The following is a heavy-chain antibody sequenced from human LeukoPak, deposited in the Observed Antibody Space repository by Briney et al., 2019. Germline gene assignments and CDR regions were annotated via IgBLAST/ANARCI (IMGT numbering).Heavy chain of an antibody. Sequence: GGSLRLSCAVSGFTFSGFWMSWSRQAPGKGLEWVASINSDGSEGYYADVVKGRFTISRDNSKNTLYLQMNSLRAEDTAVYYCAREGLVARGAFDIWGQGTMVTVSS. CDR3: AREGLVARGAFDI. J-gene: IGHJ3*02. V-gene: IGHV3-7*01. D-gene: IGHD5-12*01. CDR1: GFTFSGFW. CDR2: INSDGSEG.